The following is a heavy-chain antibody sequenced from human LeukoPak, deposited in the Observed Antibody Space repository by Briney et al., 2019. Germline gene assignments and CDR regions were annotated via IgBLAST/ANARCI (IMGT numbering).Heavy chain of an antibody. CDR2: INSDGSST. CDR3: ARGSRSWPADY. D-gene: IGHD6-13*01. CDR1: GFTFSSYW. V-gene: IGHV3-74*01. J-gene: IGHJ4*02. Sequence: GGSLRLSCAASGFTFSSYWMHWVRHVPGKGLVWVSRINSDGSSTSYADSVKGRFTISRDNAKNTLHLQINSLRAEDTAVYYCARGSRSWPADYWGQGTLVTVSS.